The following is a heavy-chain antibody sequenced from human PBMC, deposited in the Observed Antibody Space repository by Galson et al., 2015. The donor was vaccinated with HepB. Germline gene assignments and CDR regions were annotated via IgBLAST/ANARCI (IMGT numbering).Heavy chain of an antibody. J-gene: IGHJ4*02. V-gene: IGHV3-7*01. Sequence: SLRLSCAASGFSFSNHYMSWVRQAPGKGLEWVANINRDGSAAYYVDSVKGRFTISRDNAKNSLYLQMNSLRAEDTGVYYCPREPEDDGGVTFDDWGQGTLVTVSS. CDR1: GFSFSNHY. CDR2: INRDGSAA. CDR3: PREPEDDGGVTFDD. D-gene: IGHD3-16*01.